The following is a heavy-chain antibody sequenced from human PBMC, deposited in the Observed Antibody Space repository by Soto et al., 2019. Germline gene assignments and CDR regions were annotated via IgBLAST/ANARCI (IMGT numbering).Heavy chain of an antibody. CDR1: GGSFSGYY. J-gene: IGHJ5*02. CDR2: INHSGST. CDR3: ARGARVVVPAAYDP. D-gene: IGHD2-2*01. Sequence: SETLSFTCAVYGGSFSGYYWSWIRQPPGKGLEWIGEINHSGSTNYNPSLKSRVTISVDTSKNQFSLKLSSVTAADTAVYYCARGARVVVPAAYDPWGQGTLVTVSS. V-gene: IGHV4-34*01.